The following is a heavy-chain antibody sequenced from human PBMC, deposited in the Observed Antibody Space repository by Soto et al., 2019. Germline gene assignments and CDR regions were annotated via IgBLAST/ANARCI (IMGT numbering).Heavy chain of an antibody. CDR1: GFTFSNAW. D-gene: IGHD2-15*01. CDR2: IKSKTDGGTT. V-gene: IGHV3-15*01. CDR3: TTESPDRYCSGGSCYIFYY. J-gene: IGHJ4*02. Sequence: EVQLVESGGGLVKPGGSLRLSCAASGFTFSNAWMSWVRQAPGKGLEWVGRIKSKTDGGTTDYAAPVKGRFTISRDDSKNTLYLQMTSLKTEDTAVYYCTTESPDRYCSGGSCYIFYYWGQGTLVTVSS.